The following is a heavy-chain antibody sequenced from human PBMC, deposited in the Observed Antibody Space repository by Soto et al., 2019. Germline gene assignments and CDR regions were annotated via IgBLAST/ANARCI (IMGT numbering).Heavy chain of an antibody. D-gene: IGHD3-10*01. Sequence: GGSLRLSCTASGFTFGDYAMSWFRQAPGKELEWVGFIRSKAYGGTTEYAASVKGRFTISRDDSKSIAYLQMNSLKTEDTAVYYCTRDSTVRGVIIPFDYWGQGTLVTVSS. J-gene: IGHJ4*02. CDR2: IRSKAYGGTT. CDR3: TRDSTVRGVIIPFDY. CDR1: GFTFGDYA. V-gene: IGHV3-49*03.